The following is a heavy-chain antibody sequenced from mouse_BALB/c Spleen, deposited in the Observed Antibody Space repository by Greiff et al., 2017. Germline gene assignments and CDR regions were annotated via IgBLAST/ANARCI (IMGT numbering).Heavy chain of an antibody. V-gene: IGHV5-9-3*01. J-gene: IGHJ2*01. Sequence: EVQRVESGGGLVKPGGSLKLSCAASGFTFSSYAMSWVRQTPEKRLEWVATISSGGSYTYYPDSVKGRFTISRDNAKNTLYLQMSSLRSEDTAMYYCARHRGLEGFDYWGQGTTLTVSS. CDR2: ISSGGSYT. CDR1: GFTFSSYA. CDR3: ARHRGLEGFDY. D-gene: IGHD2-4*01.